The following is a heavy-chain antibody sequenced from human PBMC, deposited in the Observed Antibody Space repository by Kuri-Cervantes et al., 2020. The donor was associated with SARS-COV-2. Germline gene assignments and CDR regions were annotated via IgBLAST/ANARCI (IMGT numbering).Heavy chain of an antibody. D-gene: IGHD5-24*01. V-gene: IGHV3-23*01. Sequence: GGSLRLSCSPSGFTFSRYAMIWVRQAPGKGLEWIPAIRGVGYTTYYADSVKGRFTTSRDNSKNTLYLQMNSLRAEDTAVYYCASRGVMVEMATEADLYYWGQGTLVTVSS. CDR1: GFTFSRYA. J-gene: IGHJ4*02. CDR3: ASRGVMVEMATEADLYY. CDR2: IRGVGYTT.